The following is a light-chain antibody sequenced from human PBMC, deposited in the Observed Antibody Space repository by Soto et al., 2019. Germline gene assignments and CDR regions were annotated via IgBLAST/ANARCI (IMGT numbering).Light chain of an antibody. V-gene: IGLV1-47*01. J-gene: IGLJ3*02. CDR1: SSNIGDSY. Sequence: QSVLTQPPSASGIPGQRVTISCSGSSSNIGDSYVYWYQQLPGTAPKLLIYKNNERPSGVPDRFSGSKSGTSASLAISGRRSEDEADYYCAAWDDSLSGWVFGGGTKVTVL. CDR3: AAWDDSLSGWV. CDR2: KNN.